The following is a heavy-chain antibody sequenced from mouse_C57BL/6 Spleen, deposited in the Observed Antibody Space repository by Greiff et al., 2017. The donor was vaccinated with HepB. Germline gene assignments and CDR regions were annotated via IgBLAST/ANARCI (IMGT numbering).Heavy chain of an antibody. CDR2: IRNKANGYTT. V-gene: IGHV7-3*01. J-gene: IGHJ4*01. Sequence: EVKVVESGGGLVQPGGSLSLSCAASGFTFTDYYMSWVRQPPGKALEWLGFIRNKANGYTTEYSASVKGRFTISRDNSQSILYLQMNALRAEDSATYYCARYDPYAMDYWGQGTSVTVSS. CDR3: ARYDPYAMDY. CDR1: GFTFTDYY.